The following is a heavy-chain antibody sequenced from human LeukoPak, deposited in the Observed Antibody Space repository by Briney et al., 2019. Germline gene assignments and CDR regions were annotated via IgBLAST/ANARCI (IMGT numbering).Heavy chain of an antibody. V-gene: IGHV5-51*01. D-gene: IGHD2-2*01. CDR2: IYPGDSDT. CDR3: ARQRRSSRTIGFDCYMDV. CDR1: GFSFSSYW. J-gene: IGHJ6*03. Sequence: PGESLKISCKGSGFSFSSYWIGWVRQMPGKGLEWMGIIYPGDSDTRYSPSFQGQVTISAVKSISTAYLQWGSLKASDTAIYYCARQRRSSRTIGFDCYMDVWGKGTTVTVSS.